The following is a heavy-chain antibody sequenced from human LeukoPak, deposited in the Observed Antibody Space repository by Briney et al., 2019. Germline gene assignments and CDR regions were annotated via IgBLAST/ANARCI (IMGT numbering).Heavy chain of an antibody. V-gene: IGHV3-9*01. Sequence: GRSLRLSCAASGFTFGDYAMHWVRQAPGKGLEWVSGISWNSGSIDYADSVKGRFTISRDNAKNSLYLQMNSLRAEDTAVYYCAKGSSRRWLAKGGAFDIWGQGTMVTVSS. CDR3: AKGSSRRWLAKGGAFDI. J-gene: IGHJ3*02. CDR1: GFTFGDYA. CDR2: ISWNSGSI. D-gene: IGHD3-22*01.